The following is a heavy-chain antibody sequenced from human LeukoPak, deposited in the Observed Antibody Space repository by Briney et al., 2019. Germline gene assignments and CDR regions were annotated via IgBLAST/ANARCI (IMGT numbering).Heavy chain of an antibody. CDR3: ARGQGGSYYYGMDV. Sequence: SETLSLTCAVYGGSFSGYYWSWIRQPPGKGLEWIGEINHSGSTNYNPSLKSRATISVDTSKNQFSLKLSSVTAADTAVYYCARGQGGSYYYGMDVWGQGTTVTVSS. J-gene: IGHJ6*02. CDR2: INHSGST. V-gene: IGHV4-34*01. CDR1: GGSFSGYY. D-gene: IGHD6-25*01.